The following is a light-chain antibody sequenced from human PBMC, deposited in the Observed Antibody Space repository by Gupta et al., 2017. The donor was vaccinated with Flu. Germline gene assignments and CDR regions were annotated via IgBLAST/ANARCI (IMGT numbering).Light chain of an antibody. Sequence: EIVLTQSPGTLSLSPGERATLSCRASQSVASYLVWYQQKTGQAPRLLIYGASRRATGIPDRFSGSGSGTDFSLTSSRLEPEDSAVYYCQHYGTSPTFGQGTKLEIK. V-gene: IGKV3-20*01. CDR2: GAS. CDR1: QSVASY. CDR3: QHYGTSPT. J-gene: IGKJ2*01.